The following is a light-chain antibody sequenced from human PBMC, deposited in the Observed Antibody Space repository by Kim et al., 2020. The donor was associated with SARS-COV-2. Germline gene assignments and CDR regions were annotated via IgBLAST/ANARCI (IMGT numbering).Light chain of an antibody. CDR1: QSVSSGH. V-gene: IGKV3-20*01. CDR2: GTS. CDR3: QQFGFSPYA. J-gene: IGKJ2*01. Sequence: FSHGRSATLSCRASQSVSSGHSAWYQQQPGPAPRLLIYGTSNRATGIPDRFGGSGSGTDFTLTISRLEPEDFAVYYCQQFGFSPYALGQGTKLEI.